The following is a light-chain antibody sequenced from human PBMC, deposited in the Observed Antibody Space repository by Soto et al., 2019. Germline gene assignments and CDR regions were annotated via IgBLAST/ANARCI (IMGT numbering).Light chain of an antibody. CDR1: QSVSSY. Sequence: EIVLTQSPATLSLSPGERATLSCRASQSVSSYLAWYQQKPGQAPRLLIYGASTRATGIPARFSGSGSGTEFTLTIDSLQSDDFAVYLCQQYRNWPLTFGGGTRLEIK. J-gene: IGKJ5*01. CDR3: QQYRNWPLT. V-gene: IGKV3-15*01. CDR2: GAS.